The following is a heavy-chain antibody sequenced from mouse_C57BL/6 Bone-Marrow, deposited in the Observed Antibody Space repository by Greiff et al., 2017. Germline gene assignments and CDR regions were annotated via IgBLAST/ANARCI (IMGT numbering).Heavy chain of an antibody. Sequence: QVQLQQPGAELVKPGASVKMSCKASGYTFTSYWITWVKQRHGQGLEWIGDIYPTSGRTNYNEKFKSKAILTVDTSSNTAYMQLSSLTSSDSAVFYCARSGPLGRSFDYWGQGTTLTVSS. CDR1: GYTFTSYW. D-gene: IGHD4-1*01. J-gene: IGHJ2*01. V-gene: IGHV1-55*01. CDR2: IYPTSGRT. CDR3: ARSGPLGRSFDY.